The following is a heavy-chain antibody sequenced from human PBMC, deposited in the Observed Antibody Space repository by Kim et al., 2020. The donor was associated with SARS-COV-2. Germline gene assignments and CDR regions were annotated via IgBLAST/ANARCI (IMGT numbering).Heavy chain of an antibody. Sequence: KSRVTISVATSKNQFSLKLSSVTAADTAVYYCARLRITMIVVVSNSAFDIWGQGRMVTVSS. J-gene: IGHJ3*02. V-gene: IGHV4-34*01. D-gene: IGHD3-22*01. CDR3: ARLRITMIVVVSNSAFDI.